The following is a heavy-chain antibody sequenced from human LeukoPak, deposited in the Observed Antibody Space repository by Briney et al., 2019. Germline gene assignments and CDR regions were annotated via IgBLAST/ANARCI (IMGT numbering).Heavy chain of an antibody. CDR2: ISGDGGGT. Sequence: GGSLRPSCAASGFRFDDYPMHWVRQAPGRGLEWVSLISGDGGGTYYNDSVKGRFTTSRENSKNSLFLQMNNLRTEDTALYFCARDRPFTYYDSTGVLDYWGQGTLVTVSS. J-gene: IGHJ4*02. CDR1: GFRFDDYP. D-gene: IGHD3-22*01. V-gene: IGHV3-43*02. CDR3: ARDRPFTYYDSTGVLDY.